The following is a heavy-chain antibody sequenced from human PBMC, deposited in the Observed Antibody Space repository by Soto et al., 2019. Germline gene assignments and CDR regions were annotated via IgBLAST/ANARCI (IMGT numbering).Heavy chain of an antibody. CDR3: ARVGPTATRLRLGELSAYFDY. V-gene: IGHV4-59*01. J-gene: IGHJ4*02. CDR2: IYYSGST. D-gene: IGHD3-16*02. CDR1: GGSISSYY. Sequence: PSETLSLTCTVSGGSISSYYWSWMRHPPGKGLEWIGYIYYSGSTNYNPSLKSRVTISVDTSKNQFSLKLSSVTAADTAVYYCARVGPTATRLRLGELSAYFDYWGQGTLVTVSS.